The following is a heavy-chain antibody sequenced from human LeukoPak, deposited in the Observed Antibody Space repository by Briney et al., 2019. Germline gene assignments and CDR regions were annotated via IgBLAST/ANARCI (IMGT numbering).Heavy chain of an antibody. CDR1: GYTFTVYY. CDR2: INPNSGGT. V-gene: IGHV1-2*02. CDR3: AADYCSGGSCYGYFQH. J-gene: IGHJ1*01. D-gene: IGHD2-15*01. Sequence: GASVKVSCTASGYTFTVYYIHWMRQAPGQGLEWMGWINPNSGGTNYAQKFQGRVTMTRDTSISTAYMELSRLRSDDTAVYYCAADYCSGGSCYGYFQHWGQGTLVTVSS.